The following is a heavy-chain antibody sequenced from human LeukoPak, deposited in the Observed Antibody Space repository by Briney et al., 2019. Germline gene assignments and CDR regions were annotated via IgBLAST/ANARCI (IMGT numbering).Heavy chain of an antibody. CDR1: GFTFSSYA. J-gene: IGHJ4*02. CDR2: IKSKTDGGTT. Sequence: GGSLRLSCAASGFTFSSYAMSWVRQAPGKGLEWVGRIKSKTDGGTTDYAAPVKGRFTISRDDSKNTLYLQMNSLKTEDTAVYYCTIHSSSWFDYWGQGTLVTVSS. CDR3: TIHSSSWFDY. D-gene: IGHD6-13*01. V-gene: IGHV3-15*01.